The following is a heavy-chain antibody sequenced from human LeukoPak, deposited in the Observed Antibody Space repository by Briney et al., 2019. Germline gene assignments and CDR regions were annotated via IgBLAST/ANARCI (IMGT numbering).Heavy chain of an antibody. CDR2: LYNTGST. CDR1: GGSISSYY. V-gene: IGHV4-59*01. J-gene: IGHJ4*02. Sequence: SETLSLTCTVSGGSISSYYWSWIRQPPGKGLEWIGYLYNTGSTNYNPSLKSRVTISVGTSKNQFSLKVTSVAAADTAVYFCARIWFGLRRLYYFDYWGQGTLVTVSS. CDR3: ARIWFGLRRLYYFDY. D-gene: IGHD3-10*01.